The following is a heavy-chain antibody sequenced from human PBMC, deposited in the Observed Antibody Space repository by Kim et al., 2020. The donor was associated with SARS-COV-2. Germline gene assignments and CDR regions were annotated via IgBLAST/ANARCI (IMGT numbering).Heavy chain of an antibody. CDR1: GYTFTSYG. J-gene: IGHJ4*02. CDR3: ARSYGSGSTLAVTHFRHFDY. CDR2: ISAYNGNT. Sequence: ASVKVSCKASGYTFTSYGISWVRQAPGQGLEWMGWISAYNGNTNYAQKLQGRVTMTTDTSTSTAYMELRSLRSDDTAVYYCARSYGSGSTLAVTHFRHFDYWGQGTLVTVSS. D-gene: IGHD3-10*01. V-gene: IGHV1-18*04.